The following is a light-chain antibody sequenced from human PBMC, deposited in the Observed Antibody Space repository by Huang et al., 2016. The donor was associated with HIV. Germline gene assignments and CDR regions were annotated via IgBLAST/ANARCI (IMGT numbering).Light chain of an antibody. CDR1: QSFRSN. V-gene: IGKV3-15*01. Sequence: EVVMTQYPGTLSVSPGDRATLSCRASQSFRSNLAWYQQKPGQAPILLIYNASTRATGVPARFSGSGSGTQFTLSISSLQSEDFAVYYCQQYDNWPPFTFGPGTKVDIK. J-gene: IGKJ3*01. CDR3: QQYDNWPPFT. CDR2: NAS.